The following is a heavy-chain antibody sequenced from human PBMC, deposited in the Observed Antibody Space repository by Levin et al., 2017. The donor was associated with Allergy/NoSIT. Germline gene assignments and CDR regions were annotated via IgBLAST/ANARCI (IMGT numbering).Heavy chain of an antibody. CDR2: IYYSGST. Sequence: ASETLSLTCTVSGGSITSSSYQWGWIRQPPGKGLEWIGNIYYSGSTSYNPSLKDRVTISIDTSKNQFFLKLTSVTAAETAVYYCARVLSAISAAGPEYLGQGTLVTVSS. V-gene: IGHV4-39*07. D-gene: IGHD6-13*01. CDR1: GGSITSSSYQ. J-gene: IGHJ4*02. CDR3: ARVLSAISAAGPEY.